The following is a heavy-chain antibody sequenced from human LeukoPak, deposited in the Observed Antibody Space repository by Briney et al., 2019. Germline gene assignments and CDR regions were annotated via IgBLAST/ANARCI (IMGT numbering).Heavy chain of an antibody. CDR3: AKGGKWDVAPFDY. Sequence: GGSLRLSCAASGFTFTSYSMNWVRQAPGKGLEWVSTISGGGGSTYYADSVKGRFTISRDNSKNTLYLQVNSLRAEDTAVYYCAKGGKWDVAPFDYWGQGTLVTVSS. CDR1: GFTFTSYS. CDR2: ISGGGGST. J-gene: IGHJ4*02. V-gene: IGHV3-23*01. D-gene: IGHD1-26*01.